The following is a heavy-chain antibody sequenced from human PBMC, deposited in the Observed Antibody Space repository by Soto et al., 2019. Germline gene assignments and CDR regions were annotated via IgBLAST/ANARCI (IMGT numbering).Heavy chain of an antibody. CDR3: ARDRGCSSTSCYRPVRDYYYGMDV. D-gene: IGHD2-2*01. CDR2: IIPIFGTA. J-gene: IGHJ6*02. Sequence: SVELPCKSSGGSFSSYAIIWVRQAPGQGLEWMGGIIPIFGTANYAQKFQGRVTITADESTSTAYMELSSLRSEDTAVYYCARDRGCSSTSCYRPVRDYYYGMDVWGQGTTVTVSS. V-gene: IGHV1-69*13. CDR1: GGSFSSYA.